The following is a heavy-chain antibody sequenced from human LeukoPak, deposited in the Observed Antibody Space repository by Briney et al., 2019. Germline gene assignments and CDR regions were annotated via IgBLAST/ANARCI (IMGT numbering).Heavy chain of an antibody. J-gene: IGHJ4*02. CDR2: NNVDGSVT. Sequence: GGSLRLSCAASGFTFTNHWMHWVRQAPGKGLEWVSRNNVDGSVTNYADSVMGRFTSSRDNAKNTLYLQMNSLTAEDTAVYYCGRGYYGCLDSWGQGTLVTVSS. CDR3: GRGYYGCLDS. V-gene: IGHV3-74*01. D-gene: IGHD3-10*01. CDR1: GFTFTNHW.